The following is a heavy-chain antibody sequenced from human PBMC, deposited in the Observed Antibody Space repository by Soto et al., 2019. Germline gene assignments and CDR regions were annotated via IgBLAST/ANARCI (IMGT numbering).Heavy chain of an antibody. CDR1: GFTFSSYW. CDR3: ARVGTVGAFDI. D-gene: IGHD1-1*01. Sequence: EVQLVESGGGLVQPGGSLRLSCAASGFTFSSYWMSWVRQAPGKGLEWVANIKQDGSEKYYADSVKGRFTISRDNAKNSLYLQMNSLRAEDTAVYYCARVGTVGAFDIWGQGTMVTVSS. V-gene: IGHV3-7*03. J-gene: IGHJ3*02. CDR2: IKQDGSEK.